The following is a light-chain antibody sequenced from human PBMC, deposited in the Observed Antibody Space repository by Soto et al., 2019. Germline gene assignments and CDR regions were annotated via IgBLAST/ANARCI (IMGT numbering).Light chain of an antibody. J-gene: IGKJ1*01. Sequence: DNPLTQSPSSLSVSVGDRATITCRARHSINDWLDWYQQKPGNAPKLLIYDASSWESGVPSRFSGGGSGTDFSLIIIGLQAEDFATYYYHHYPGCWFGQGTKVEIE. CDR1: HSINDW. V-gene: IGKV1-5*01. CDR2: DAS. CDR3: HHYPGCW.